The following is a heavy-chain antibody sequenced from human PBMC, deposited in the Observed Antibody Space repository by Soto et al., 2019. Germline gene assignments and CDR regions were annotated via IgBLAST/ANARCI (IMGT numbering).Heavy chain of an antibody. D-gene: IGHD3-10*01. CDR3: ARASRGHTILLWFGAPLAFDI. Sequence: QVQLQESGPGLVKPSETLSLTCTVSGGSVSSGSYYWSWIRQPPGKGLEWIGYIYYSGSTNYNPPLKSRFTISVDTSKNLFSLKLSSVTAADTSVYYCARASRGHTILLWFGAPLAFDIWGQVTMVTVSS. CDR2: IYYSGST. J-gene: IGHJ3*02. CDR1: GGSVSSGSYY. V-gene: IGHV4-61*01.